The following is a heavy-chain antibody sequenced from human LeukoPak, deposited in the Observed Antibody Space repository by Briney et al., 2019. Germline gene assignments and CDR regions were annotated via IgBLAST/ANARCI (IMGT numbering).Heavy chain of an antibody. D-gene: IGHD3-9*01. Sequence: MTGGSLRLSCAASGFTFSGAWLSWVRQAPGKGLEWVGRIKSKNNGGTTDYAAPVNGRFSISRDDSKNTLYLQMSSLKTEDTGVYYCMTLYVDCARWGQGTLVTVSS. CDR3: MTLYVDCAR. CDR1: GFTFSGAW. CDR2: IKSKNNGGTT. V-gene: IGHV3-15*01. J-gene: IGHJ4*02.